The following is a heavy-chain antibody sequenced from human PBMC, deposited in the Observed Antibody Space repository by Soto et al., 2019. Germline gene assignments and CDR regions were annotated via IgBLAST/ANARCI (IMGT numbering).Heavy chain of an antibody. CDR2: INHSGRV. CDR3: STRAYDTNGYYRFDP. V-gene: IGHV4-34*01. CDR1: GGSFSGHS. J-gene: IGHJ5*01. D-gene: IGHD3-22*01. Sequence: SSETLAVTCSVNGGSFSGHSWTWIRQSPGKGLEWIGDINHSGRVNYSPSLKSRVTISLDTSKNQFSLTLSAVTAADTAMYYCSTRAYDTNGYYRFDPWGQGTLVTVSS.